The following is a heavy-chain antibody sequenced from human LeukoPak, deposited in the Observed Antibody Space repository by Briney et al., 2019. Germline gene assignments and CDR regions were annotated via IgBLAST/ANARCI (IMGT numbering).Heavy chain of an antibody. CDR3: ARDAGDYYDSSGYLSDY. CDR1: GFTFDDYA. J-gene: IGHJ4*02. Sequence: GGSLRLSCAASGFTFDDYAMHWVRQAPGKGLEWVAVIWYDGSNKYYADSVKGRFTISRDNSKNTLYLQMNSLRAEDTAVYYCARDAGDYYDSSGYLSDYWGQGTLVTVSS. V-gene: IGHV3-33*08. D-gene: IGHD3-22*01. CDR2: IWYDGSNK.